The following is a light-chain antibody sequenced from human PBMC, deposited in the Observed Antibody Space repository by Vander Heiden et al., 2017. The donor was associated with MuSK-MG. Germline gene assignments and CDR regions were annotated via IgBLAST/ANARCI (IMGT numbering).Light chain of an antibody. CDR2: SNN. CDR1: SSNIGSNT. V-gene: IGLV1-44*01. J-gene: IGLJ3*02. CDR3: AAWEDSLNGRV. Sequence: QSVLTQPPSASGTPGQRVTISCSGSSSNIGSNTVNWYQQLPGTAPKLLIYSNNQRPSGVPDRFSGSKSCTSAALAISGLQAEDEADYYCAAWEDSLNGRVFGGGTKLTVL.